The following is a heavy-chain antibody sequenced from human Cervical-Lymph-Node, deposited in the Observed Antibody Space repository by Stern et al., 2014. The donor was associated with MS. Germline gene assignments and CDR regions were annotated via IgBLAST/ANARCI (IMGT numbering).Heavy chain of an antibody. CDR2: ISWNSGNI. J-gene: IGHJ6*02. V-gene: IGHV3-9*01. CDR3: AKDRDSGSYNYYYGMDV. Sequence: EVQLVQSGGGLVQPGRSLRLSCAASGFSFDDYAMHWVRQSPGKGLEWASGISWNSGNIGYADSVKGRFTISRDNAKNSLYLQMNSLRPEDTALYFCAKDRDSGSYNYYYGMDVWGQGTPVTVSS. CDR1: GFSFDDYA. D-gene: IGHD1-26*01.